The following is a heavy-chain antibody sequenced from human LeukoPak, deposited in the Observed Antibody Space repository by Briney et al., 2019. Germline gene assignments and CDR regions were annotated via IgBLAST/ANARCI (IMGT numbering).Heavy chain of an antibody. Sequence: GGSLRLSCAASGFTFSSYEMNWVRQAPGKGLEWVSYISSSGSTIYYADSVKGRFTISRDNAENSLYLQMNSLRAEDTAVYYCASRHERFGELLGYWYFDLWGRGTLVTVSS. V-gene: IGHV3-48*03. CDR1: GFTFSSYE. CDR3: ASRHERFGELLGYWYFDL. J-gene: IGHJ2*01. CDR2: ISSSGSTI. D-gene: IGHD3-10*01.